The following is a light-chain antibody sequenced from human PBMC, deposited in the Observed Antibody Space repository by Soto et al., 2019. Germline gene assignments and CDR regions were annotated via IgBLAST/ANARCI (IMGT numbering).Light chain of an antibody. Sequence: IQLTQSPSSLSASVGDRVTITCRASPAIASFLAWYQQKPGTAPKLLIYGASTLQSGVPSRFSGSRSGTDYTLTIESMQTEDFAHYYCQQLNGSPWTFGQGTKVDIK. V-gene: IGKV1-9*01. CDR2: GAS. J-gene: IGKJ1*01. CDR1: PAIASF. CDR3: QQLNGSPWT.